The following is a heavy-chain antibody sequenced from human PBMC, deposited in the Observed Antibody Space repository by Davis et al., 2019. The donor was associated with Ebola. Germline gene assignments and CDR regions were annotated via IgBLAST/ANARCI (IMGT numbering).Heavy chain of an antibody. Sequence: DSVKGRFTISRDNSKNTLYLQMNSLRAEDTAVYYCARAHLSYCSGGSCYSGDWFDPWGQGTLVTVSS. D-gene: IGHD2-15*01. J-gene: IGHJ5*02. V-gene: IGHV3-30*07. CDR3: ARAHLSYCSGGSCYSGDWFDP.